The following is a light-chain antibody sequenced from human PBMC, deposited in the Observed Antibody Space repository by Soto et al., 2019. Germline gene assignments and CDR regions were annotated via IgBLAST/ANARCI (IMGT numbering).Light chain of an antibody. Sequence: DIQMTQSPSTLSASVGDRVTITCRASQSISSWLAWYQQKPGKAPKLLIYDASSLESGVPSRFSGSGSGTEFTLTTSSLQPDDFATYYCQHYNCPITYGQGTRLEMK. CDR2: DAS. V-gene: IGKV1-5*01. CDR3: QHYNCPIT. CDR1: QSISSW. J-gene: IGKJ5*01.